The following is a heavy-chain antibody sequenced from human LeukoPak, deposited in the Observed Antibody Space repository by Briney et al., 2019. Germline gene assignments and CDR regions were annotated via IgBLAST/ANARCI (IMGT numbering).Heavy chain of an antibody. CDR3: ARDSRGYYGSGSYLDY. D-gene: IGHD3-10*01. CDR2: VYTNGST. CDR1: GGSVSSYY. V-gene: IGHV4-4*07. J-gene: IGHJ4*02. Sequence: SETLSLTCTVSGGSVSSYYWSWIRQPAGKGLEWIGRVYTNGSTNYNPSLKSRVTMSVDTSKNQFSLKLSSVTAADTAMYYCARDSRGYYGSGSYLDYWGQGTLVTVSS.